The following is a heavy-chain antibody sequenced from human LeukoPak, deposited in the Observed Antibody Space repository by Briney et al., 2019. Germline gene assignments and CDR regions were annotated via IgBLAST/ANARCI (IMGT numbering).Heavy chain of an antibody. Sequence: PGGSLRLSCAASGFTFDDYAMHWVRQAPGKGLEWASGISWNSGSIGYADSVKGRFTISRDNAKNSLYLQMNSLRAEDTALYYCAKDIFSSPGCSSTSCYLFDYWGQGTLVTVSS. CDR1: GFTFDDYA. CDR2: ISWNSGSI. D-gene: IGHD2-2*01. V-gene: IGHV3-9*01. CDR3: AKDIFSSPGCSSTSCYLFDY. J-gene: IGHJ4*02.